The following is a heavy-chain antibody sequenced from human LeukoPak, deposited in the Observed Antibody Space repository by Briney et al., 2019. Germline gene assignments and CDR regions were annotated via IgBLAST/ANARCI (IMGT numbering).Heavy chain of an antibody. CDR2: INWNGGST. J-gene: IGHJ4*02. D-gene: IGHD3-22*01. Sequence: PGGSLRLSCAASGFTFDDYGMSWVRQAPGKGLEWVSGINWNGGSTGYADSVKGRFTISRDNAKNSLYLQMNSLRAEDTALYYCARDLTHYYDSSGDDWGQGTLVTVSS. CDR1: GFTFDDYG. CDR3: ARDLTHYYDSSGDD. V-gene: IGHV3-20*04.